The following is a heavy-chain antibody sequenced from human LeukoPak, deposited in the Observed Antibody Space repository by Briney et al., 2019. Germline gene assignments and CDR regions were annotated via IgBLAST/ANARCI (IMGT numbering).Heavy chain of an antibody. CDR1: GGSISPYY. CDR2: VAYSGST. CDR3: ARDVRYSTNSYYMDV. J-gene: IGHJ6*03. D-gene: IGHD2/OR15-2a*01. Sequence: PSEALSLTCTVSGGSISPYYWTWIRQPPGKGLDWIGYVAYSGSTNYNPSLKSRLTISLDTSKNHFSLKLSSVTAADTAVYYCARDVRYSTNSYYMDVWGKGITVTVSS. V-gene: IGHV4-59*01.